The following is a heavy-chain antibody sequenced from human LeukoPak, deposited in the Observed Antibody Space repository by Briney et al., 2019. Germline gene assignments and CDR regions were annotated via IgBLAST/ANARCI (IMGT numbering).Heavy chain of an antibody. CDR1: GFSLSTSGVG. D-gene: IGHD5-24*01. CDR2: IYWDDDK. V-gene: IGHV2-5*02. J-gene: IGHJ1*01. Sequence: SGPTLVNPTQTLTLTCTFSGFSLSTSGVGEGWIRQPPGRAMEWLALIYWDDDKRYSPSLKSRLTITKDTSKNQVVLTMTNMDPVDTATYYCAHSRRWLHPGGYFQHCGQGTLVTVSS. CDR3: AHSRRWLHPGGYFQH.